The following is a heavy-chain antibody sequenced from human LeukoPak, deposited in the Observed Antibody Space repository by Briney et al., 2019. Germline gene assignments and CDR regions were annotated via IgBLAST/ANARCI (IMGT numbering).Heavy chain of an antibody. CDR2: LWYDGNNR. CDR1: GFTFSSYD. CDR3: ARESAAGTCDY. J-gene: IGHJ4*02. V-gene: IGHV3-33*08. D-gene: IGHD6-13*01. Sequence: GGSLRLSCAASGFTFSSYDMHWVRQAPGKGLEWVAVLWYDGNNRYYADSVKGRFTISRDNPKNTLYLQMNSLRAEDTAVYYCARESAAGTCDYWGQGTLVTVSS.